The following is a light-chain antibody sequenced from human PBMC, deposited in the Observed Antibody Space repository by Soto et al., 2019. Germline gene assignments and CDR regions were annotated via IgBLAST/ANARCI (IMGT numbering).Light chain of an antibody. CDR1: ESVRSR. CDR3: QQRTTCACT. CDR2: DAS. V-gene: IGKV3-11*01. J-gene: IGKJ3*01. Sequence: EIVLTQSQAILSLSPGERATLSCRASESVRSRLAWYQQKPGQPPRLLIFDASNRATGIPARFSGSGSGTDFTLTISSLEPEDFAVYYCQQRTTCACTFGPGTRVDI.